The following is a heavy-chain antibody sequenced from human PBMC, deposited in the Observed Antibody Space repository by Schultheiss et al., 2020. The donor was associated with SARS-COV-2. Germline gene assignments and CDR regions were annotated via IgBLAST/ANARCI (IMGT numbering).Heavy chain of an antibody. D-gene: IGHD6-19*01. V-gene: IGHV3-30-3*02. J-gene: IGHJ4*02. CDR3: AKTPGRQWLLPIDY. CDR2: ISYDGSNK. Sequence: GESLKISCAASGFTFSSYALHWVRQSPGKGLEWLAVISYDGSNKYYADSVKGRFTISRDNSKNTLYLQMNSLRAEDTAVYYCAKTPGRQWLLPIDYWGQGTLVTVSS. CDR1: GFTFSSYA.